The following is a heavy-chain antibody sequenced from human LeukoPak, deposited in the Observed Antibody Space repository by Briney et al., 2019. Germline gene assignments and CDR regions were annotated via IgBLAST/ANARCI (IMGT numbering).Heavy chain of an antibody. CDR3: ARDDGRYFDRLGHDAFDI. Sequence: GASVKVSCKASGYSFSSYAISWVRQAPGQGLEWMGGIIPIFGTSNYAQKFQGRVTITADESTSTAYMELSGLRSEDTAVYYCARDDGRYFDRLGHDAFDIWGQGTLVTVSS. CDR1: GYSFSSYA. D-gene: IGHD3-9*01. V-gene: IGHV1-69*13. CDR2: IIPIFGTS. J-gene: IGHJ3*02.